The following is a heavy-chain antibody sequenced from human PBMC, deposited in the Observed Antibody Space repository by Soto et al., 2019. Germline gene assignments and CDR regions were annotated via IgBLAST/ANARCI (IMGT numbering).Heavy chain of an antibody. Sequence: SETLSLTCTVSGGSISSGGYYWSWIRQHPGKGLEWIGYIYYSGSTYYNPSLKSRVTISVDTSKNQFSLKLSSVTAADTAVYHCARDLAAAGYSYGYFDYWGQGTLVTVSS. J-gene: IGHJ4*02. CDR1: GGSISSGGYY. D-gene: IGHD5-18*01. CDR2: IYYSGST. V-gene: IGHV4-31*03. CDR3: ARDLAAAGYSYGYFDY.